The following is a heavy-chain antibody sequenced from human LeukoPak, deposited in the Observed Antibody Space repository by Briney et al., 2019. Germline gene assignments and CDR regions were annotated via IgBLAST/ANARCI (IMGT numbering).Heavy chain of an antibody. D-gene: IGHD1-14*01. CDR3: AKPARTDYADY. CDR2: INGSGDKT. Sequence: GGTLRLSCAASGFTLSNYAMNWVRQAPGKGLEWVSSINGSGDKTYYADSVKGRFTISRDNSKNTLYLQMNSLRAEDTAVYYCAKPARTDYADYWGQGTLVTVSS. CDR1: GFTLSNYA. J-gene: IGHJ4*02. V-gene: IGHV3-23*01.